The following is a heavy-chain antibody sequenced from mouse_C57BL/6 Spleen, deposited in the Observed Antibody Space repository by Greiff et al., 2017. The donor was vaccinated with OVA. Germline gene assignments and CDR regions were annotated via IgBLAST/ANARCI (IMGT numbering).Heavy chain of an antibody. CDR2: IRNKANGYKT. Sequence: EVMLVESGGGLVQPGGSLSLSCAASGFTFTDYYMSWVRQPPGKALEWLGFIRNKANGYKTEYSASVKGRFTISRDNSQSILYLQMNALRAEDSATYYCARGGSYYYGSSDADDWGQGTTLTVSS. CDR1: GFTFTDYY. J-gene: IGHJ2*01. CDR3: ARGGSYYYGSSDADD. V-gene: IGHV7-3*01. D-gene: IGHD1-1*01.